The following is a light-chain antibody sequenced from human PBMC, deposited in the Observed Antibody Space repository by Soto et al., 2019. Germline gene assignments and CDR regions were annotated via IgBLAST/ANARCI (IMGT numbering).Light chain of an antibody. J-gene: IGKJ2*01. Sequence: DIQMTQSPSTLSASVGDRVTITCRASQYISSWLAWYQQKPGKAPKLLIYDASSLESGVPSTFSGSRSGTEFTLTISSLQPDDFVTYYCQQYEGYPYTFGQGTKLEIK. V-gene: IGKV1-5*01. CDR3: QQYEGYPYT. CDR1: QYISSW. CDR2: DAS.